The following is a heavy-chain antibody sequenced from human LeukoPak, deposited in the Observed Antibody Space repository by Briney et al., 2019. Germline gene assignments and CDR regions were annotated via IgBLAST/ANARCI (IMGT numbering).Heavy chain of an antibody. V-gene: IGHV3-49*04. CDR1: GFTFSSYS. D-gene: IGHD3-3*01. CDR3: TRDDFWSGYYPPRDY. Sequence: GGSLRLSCAASGFTFSSYSVNWVRQAPGKGLEWVGFIRSKAYGGTTEYAASVKGRFTISRDDSKSIAYLQMNSLKTEDTAVYYCTRDDFWSGYYPPRDYWGQGTLVTVSS. J-gene: IGHJ4*02. CDR2: IRSKAYGGTT.